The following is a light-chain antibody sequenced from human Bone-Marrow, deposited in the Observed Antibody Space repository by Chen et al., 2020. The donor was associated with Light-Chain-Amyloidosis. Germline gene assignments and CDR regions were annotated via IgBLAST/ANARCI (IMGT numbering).Light chain of an antibody. CDR3: SSYTITSTLV. Sequence: QSALTQPASVSGSPGQSITISCTGTSSDVGGDNHVSWYQQHPDKAPKLMIYEVTNRPSWVPDRFSGSKSDNTASLTISGIQPEDEADYFCSSYTITSTLVFGSGTRVTVL. V-gene: IGLV2-14*01. CDR1: SSDVGGDNH. J-gene: IGLJ1*01. CDR2: EVT.